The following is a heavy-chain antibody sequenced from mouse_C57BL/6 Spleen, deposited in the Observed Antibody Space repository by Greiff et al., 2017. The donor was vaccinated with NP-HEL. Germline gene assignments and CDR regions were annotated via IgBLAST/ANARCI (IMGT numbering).Heavy chain of an antibody. D-gene: IGHD1-1*01. Sequence: VQLQQSGAELVRPGTSVKVSCKASGYAFTNYLIEWVKQRPGQGLEWIGVINPGSGGTNYNEKFKGKATLTADKSSSTAYMQLSSLTSEDSAVYFGARRGPITTVDYWGQGTTLTVSS. V-gene: IGHV1-54*01. J-gene: IGHJ2*01. CDR1: GYAFTNYL. CDR3: ARRGPITTVDY. CDR2: INPGSGGT.